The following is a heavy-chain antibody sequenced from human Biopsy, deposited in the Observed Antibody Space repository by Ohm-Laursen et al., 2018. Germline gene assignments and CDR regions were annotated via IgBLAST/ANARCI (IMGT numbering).Heavy chain of an antibody. D-gene: IGHD2/OR15-2a*01. V-gene: IGHV4-59*01. CDR1: GGSISSDY. Sequence: GTLSLTCAVSGGSISSDYWSWIRQTPGKGLEWIGYIYYSGSTNYNPSLKSRVTTSVDTSKNQFSLRLNSVTAADTAVYYCARATNSTGWPYYYFYGMDVWGQGTTVTVFS. CDR3: ARATNSTGWPYYYFYGMDV. CDR2: IYYSGST. J-gene: IGHJ6*02.